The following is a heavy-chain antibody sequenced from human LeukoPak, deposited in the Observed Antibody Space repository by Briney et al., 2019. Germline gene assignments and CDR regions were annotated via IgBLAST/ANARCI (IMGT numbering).Heavy chain of an antibody. CDR1: GFTFSSYW. CDR3: ASKKWSPTSFDY. V-gene: IGHV3-7*01. D-gene: IGHD2-15*01. CDR2: IKQDGSEK. Sequence: GGSLRLSCAASGFTFSSYWMSCVRQAPGKGLEWVANIKQDGSEKYYVDSVKGRFTISRDNAKNSLYLQMNSLRAEDTAVYYCASKKWSPTSFDYWGQGTLVTVSS. J-gene: IGHJ4*02.